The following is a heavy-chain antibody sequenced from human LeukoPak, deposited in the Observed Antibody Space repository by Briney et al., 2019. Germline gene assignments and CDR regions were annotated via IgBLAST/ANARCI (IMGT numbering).Heavy chain of an antibody. V-gene: IGHV3-48*04. CDR1: GFSFSGYA. CDR3: ARERNYYDSSEADAFDI. CDR2: ISRSGSTK. J-gene: IGHJ3*02. Sequence: GGSLRLSCVASGFSFSGYAIHWVRQAPGKGLEWVSSISRSGSTKYYADSVKGRFTISRDNAKNSLFLQMNSLRAEDTALYYCARERNYYDSSEADAFDIWGQGTMVTVSS. D-gene: IGHD3-22*01.